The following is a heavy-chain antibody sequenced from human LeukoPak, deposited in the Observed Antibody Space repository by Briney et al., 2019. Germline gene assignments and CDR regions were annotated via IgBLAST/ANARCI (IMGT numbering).Heavy chain of an antibody. V-gene: IGHV3-66*01. D-gene: IGHD2-15*01. J-gene: IGHJ1*01. CDR3: ASDSYSPEYFQH. CDR2: IYNGGST. Sequence: PGGSLRLSCAASGFSVSNNYMSWVRQAPGKGLEWVSVIYNGGSTFYADSVKGRFTISRDNSKNTLYLQMNSLRAEDTAVYYCASDSYSPEYFQHWGQGTLVTVSS. CDR1: GFSVSNNY.